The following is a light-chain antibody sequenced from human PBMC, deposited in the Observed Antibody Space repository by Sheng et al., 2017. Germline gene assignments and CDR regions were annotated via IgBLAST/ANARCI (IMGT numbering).Light chain of an antibody. Sequence: DIQMTQSPSTLSASVGDRVTITCRATRSISTRLAWYKQKPGKAPTLLIYESTTLQRGVPSRFRGGGSETEFTLTISTLQPDDFATYFCHHYSSYSHTFGQGTKVDI. CDR2: EST. J-gene: IGKJ2*01. V-gene: IGKV1-5*03. CDR3: HHYSSYSHT. CDR1: RSISTR.